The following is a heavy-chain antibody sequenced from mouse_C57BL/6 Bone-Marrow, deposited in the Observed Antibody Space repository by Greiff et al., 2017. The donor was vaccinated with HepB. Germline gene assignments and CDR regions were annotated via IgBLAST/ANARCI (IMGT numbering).Heavy chain of an antibody. J-gene: IGHJ4*01. D-gene: IGHD2-3*01. CDR3: ARSLPGYYLYYYAMDY. CDR1: GYTFTSYW. Sequence: QVQLQQPGAELVKPGASVKLSCKASGYTFTSYWMHWVKQRPGQGLEWIGMIHPKSGSTNYNEKFKSKATLTVDKSSSTAYMQLSSLTSEDSAVYYCARSLPGYYLYYYAMDYWGQGTSITVSS. V-gene: IGHV1-64*01. CDR2: IHPKSGST.